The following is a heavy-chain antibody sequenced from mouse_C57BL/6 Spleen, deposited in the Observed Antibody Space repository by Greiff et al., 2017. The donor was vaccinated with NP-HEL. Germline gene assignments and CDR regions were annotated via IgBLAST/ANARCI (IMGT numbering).Heavy chain of an antibody. CDR3: VRDLAGYFDY. V-gene: IGHV10-1*01. D-gene: IGHD3-3*01. J-gene: IGHJ2*01. CDR2: IRSKSNNYAT. Sequence: EVNVVESGGGLVQPKGSLKLSCAASGFSFNTYAMNWVRQAPGKGLEWVARIRSKSNNYATYYADSVKDRFTISRDDSESMLYLQMNNLKTEDTAMYYCVRDLAGYFDYWGQGTTLTVSS. CDR1: GFSFNTYA.